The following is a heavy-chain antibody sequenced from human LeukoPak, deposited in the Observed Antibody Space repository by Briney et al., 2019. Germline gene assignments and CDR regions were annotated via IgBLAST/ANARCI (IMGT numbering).Heavy chain of an antibody. CDR3: YYYDSSGFYPQTKIDY. Sequence: GGSLTLSCAGSGFSFSTYSMNWVRQAPGKGLEWVSGITGSGANTYYADSVKGRFTISRDSSKNTLYLRMNSLRAEDTAVYYCYYYDSSGFYPQTKIDYWGQGTLVTVSS. J-gene: IGHJ4*02. CDR2: ITGSGANT. D-gene: IGHD3-22*01. CDR1: GFSFSTYS. V-gene: IGHV3-23*01.